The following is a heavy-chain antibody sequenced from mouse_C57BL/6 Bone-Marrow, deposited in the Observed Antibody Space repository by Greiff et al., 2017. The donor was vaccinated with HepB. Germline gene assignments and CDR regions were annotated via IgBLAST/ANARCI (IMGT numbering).Heavy chain of an antibody. J-gene: IGHJ3*01. CDR1: GYTFTSYW. D-gene: IGHD1-1*01. V-gene: IGHV1-59*01. Sequence: QVQLQQSGAELVRPGTSVKLSCKASGYTFTSYWMHWVKQRPGQGLEWIGVIDPSDSYTNYNQKFKGKATLTVDTSSSTAYMQLSSLTSEDSAVYYCARPLYYYGSSYPFAYWGQGTLVTVSA. CDR3: ARPLYYYGSSYPFAY. CDR2: IDPSDSYT.